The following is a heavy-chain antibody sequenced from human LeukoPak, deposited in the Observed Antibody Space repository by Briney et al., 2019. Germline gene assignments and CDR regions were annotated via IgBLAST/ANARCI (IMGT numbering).Heavy chain of an antibody. CDR3: ARDRAPYSSGWSGFDY. CDR2: ISFDGSNE. D-gene: IGHD6-19*01. V-gene: IGHV3-30*03. Sequence: GGSLRLSCAASGFIFSSYGMHWVRQAPGKGLDWVAVISFDGSNEYYADSVKGRFTISRDNSKDTVFLQVNSLRPEDTAVYYCARDRAPYSSGWSGFDYWGQGTLVSVSS. J-gene: IGHJ4*02. CDR1: GFIFSSYG.